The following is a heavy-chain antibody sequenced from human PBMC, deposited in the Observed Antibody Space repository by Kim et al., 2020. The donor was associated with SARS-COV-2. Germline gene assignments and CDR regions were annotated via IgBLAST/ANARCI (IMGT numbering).Heavy chain of an antibody. CDR1: GFTVSSNY. CDR2: IYSGGST. V-gene: IGHV3-53*01. D-gene: IGHD4-17*01. CDR3: ARNIMDYGDYVCDY. J-gene: IGHJ4*02. Sequence: LSLTCAASGFTVSSNYMSWVCQAPGKGLEWVSVIYSGGSTYYADSVKGRFTISRDNSKNTLYLQMNSLRAEDTAVYYCARNIMDYGDYVCDYWGQGT.